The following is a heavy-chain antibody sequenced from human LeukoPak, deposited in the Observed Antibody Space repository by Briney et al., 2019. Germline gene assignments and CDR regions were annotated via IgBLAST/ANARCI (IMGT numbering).Heavy chain of an antibody. CDR3: AREGYYYGSGSYYITDAFDI. J-gene: IGHJ3*02. D-gene: IGHD3-10*01. V-gene: IGHV3-21*01. CDR1: GSTFSSYS. CDR2: ISSSSSYI. Sequence: PGGSLRLSCAASGSTFSSYSMNWVRQAPGKGLEWVSSISSSSSYIYYADSVKGRFTISRDNARNSLYLQMNSLRAEDTAVYYCAREGYYYGSGSYYITDAFDIWGQGTMVTVSS.